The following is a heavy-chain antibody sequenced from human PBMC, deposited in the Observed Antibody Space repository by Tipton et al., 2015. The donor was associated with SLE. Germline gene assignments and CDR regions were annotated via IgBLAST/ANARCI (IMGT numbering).Heavy chain of an antibody. J-gene: IGHJ3*02. CDR1: GGSISSSDYF. CDR3: AREIPEGYDAFDI. V-gene: IGHV4-39*07. D-gene: IGHD2-2*02. Sequence: TLSLTCTVSGGSISSSDYFWGWIRQPPGKGLEWIGSIYYSGTTLYNPSLESRLTISVDPSKNQFSLRLSSVTAADTALYYCAREIPEGYDAFDIWGQGTMVTVSS. CDR2: IYYSGTT.